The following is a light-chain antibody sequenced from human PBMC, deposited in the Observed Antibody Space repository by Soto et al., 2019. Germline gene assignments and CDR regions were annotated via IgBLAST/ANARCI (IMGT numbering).Light chain of an antibody. CDR3: QQYGSSPRT. Sequence: EIVLTQSPGTLSLSPGERAALSCRASRSLSSTSLAWYQQRPGQAPRPLIYDASSRATGIPDRFSGSGSGTDFTLTISRLEPDDFAVYYCQQYGSSPRTFGQGTKV. CDR1: RSLSSTS. V-gene: IGKV3-20*01. J-gene: IGKJ1*01. CDR2: DAS.